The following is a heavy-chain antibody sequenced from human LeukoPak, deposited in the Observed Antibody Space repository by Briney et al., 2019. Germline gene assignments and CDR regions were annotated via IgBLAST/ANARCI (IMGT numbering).Heavy chain of an antibody. CDR2: IWYDGSNK. V-gene: IGHV3-33*01. CDR3: ARGSGNYYTRFDY. D-gene: IGHD3-10*01. J-gene: IGHJ4*02. Sequence: GGSLRLSCAASGFTFNSYGMHWVRQAPGKGLEWVAVIWYDGSNKYYADSVKGRFTISRDNSKNALYLQMNSLRAEDTALYYCARGSGNYYTRFDYWGQGTLVTVSS. CDR1: GFTFNSYG.